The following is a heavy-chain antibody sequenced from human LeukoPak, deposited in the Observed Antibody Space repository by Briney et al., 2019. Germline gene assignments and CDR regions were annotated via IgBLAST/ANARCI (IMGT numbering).Heavy chain of an antibody. CDR3: ARARVPTAAGTPRPYYYYMDV. Sequence: SVKVSCKASGGTFSSYAISWVRQAPGQGLEWMGGIIPIFGTANYAQKFQGRVTITTDESTSTAYMELSSLRSEDTAVYYCARARVPTAAGTPRPYYYYMDVWGKGTTVTVSS. D-gene: IGHD6-13*01. CDR2: IIPIFGTA. J-gene: IGHJ6*03. V-gene: IGHV1-69*05. CDR1: GGTFSSYA.